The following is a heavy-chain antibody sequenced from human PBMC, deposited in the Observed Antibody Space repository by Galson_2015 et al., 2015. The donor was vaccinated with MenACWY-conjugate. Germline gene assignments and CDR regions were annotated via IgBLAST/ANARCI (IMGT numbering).Heavy chain of an antibody. CDR1: GFTFNNYA. CDR2: ISDRGTYT. Sequence: SLRLSCAASGFTFNNYAMNWLRQAPGKGLEWLSVISDRGTYTAYADSVKGRFAISRDNSKDTVFLQMTSLGDEDTAVYFCGKDKVADTAEVIDLWGQGALVSVSS. D-gene: IGHD5-18*01. J-gene: IGHJ5*02. CDR3: GKDKVADTAEVIDL. V-gene: IGHV3-23*01.